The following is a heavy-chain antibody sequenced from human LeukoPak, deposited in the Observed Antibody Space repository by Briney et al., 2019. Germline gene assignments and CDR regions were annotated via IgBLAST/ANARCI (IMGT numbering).Heavy chain of an antibody. CDR2: ILNDGTNK. D-gene: IGHD3-10*01. J-gene: IGHJ4*02. V-gene: IGHV3-30*02. CDR3: ANEWLHISGTYKANN. Sequence: GGSLRLSCAASGFTFSSYGMHWVRQAPGKGLEWVAFILNDGTNKYHADSVKGRFTVSRDNSKNTLYLQMNSLRTEDSAVHYCANEWLHISGTYKANNWGQGTLVTVSS. CDR1: GFTFSSYG.